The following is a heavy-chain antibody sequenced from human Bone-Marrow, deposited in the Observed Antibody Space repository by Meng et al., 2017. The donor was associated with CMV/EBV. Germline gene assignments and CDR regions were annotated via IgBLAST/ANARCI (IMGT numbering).Heavy chain of an antibody. V-gene: IGHV2-70*20. D-gene: IGHD3-10*01. CDR1: QFSLSTSGMC. CDR2: IEWDDDK. Sequence: SGPTLVKPTQTLTLTCTFSQFSLSTSGMCVCWVRQPPGKALEWLALIEWDDDKYYSTSLKTRLTISKATSKNQVVLTMTNMDTEDTATDYCARIRDESGWVLASFDYWGQGTLVTVSS. CDR3: ARIRDESGWVLASFDY. J-gene: IGHJ4*02.